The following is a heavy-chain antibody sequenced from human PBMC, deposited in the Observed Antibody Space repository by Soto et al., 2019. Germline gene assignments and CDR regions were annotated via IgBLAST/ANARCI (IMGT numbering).Heavy chain of an antibody. CDR1: GFTFSTYA. D-gene: IGHD3-22*01. Sequence: EVQLLESGGGLVHPGGSLRLSCAASGFTFSTYAMSWVHQAPGKGLEWVSGISGSGGSTYYADSVKGRFTISRDNSKNTLYLQMSSLRAEDTAVYYCAKDTLSYFDSSGYYYWNYWGQGTLVTVSS. CDR2: ISGSGGST. V-gene: IGHV3-23*01. J-gene: IGHJ4*02. CDR3: AKDTLSYFDSSGYYYWNY.